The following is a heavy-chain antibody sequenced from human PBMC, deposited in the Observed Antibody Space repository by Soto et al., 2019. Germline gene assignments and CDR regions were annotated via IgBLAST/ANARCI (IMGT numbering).Heavy chain of an antibody. D-gene: IGHD2-21*02. J-gene: IGHJ4*02. CDR1: GASIRSHY. CDR3: ARDGGDSAIDC. CDR2: MYYSGST. V-gene: IGHV4-59*11. Sequence: QVRLQESGPGLVKPSETLSLTCSVSGASIRSHYWSWVRQPPGKGLEWIGYMYYSGSTHYNPSLKSRVTISVDTSKNHFSRNLGSVTAADTGVYYCARDGGDSAIDCWGQGTLVTVSS.